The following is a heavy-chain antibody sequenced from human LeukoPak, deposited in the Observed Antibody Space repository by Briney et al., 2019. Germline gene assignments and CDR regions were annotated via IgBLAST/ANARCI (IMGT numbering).Heavy chain of an antibody. V-gene: IGHV1-18*04. CDR3: ARAAYSSGWPVLIPYYFDY. J-gene: IGHJ4*02. CDR2: INVYNGKT. D-gene: IGHD6-19*01. Sequence: GASVKISCKASGYTFTNYGLSWVRQAPGQGLEWMGWINVYNGKTNYAQKFQGRVTITTDTSTSTACMELRSLRSDDTALYYCARAAYSSGWPVLIPYYFDYWGQGTLVTVSS. CDR1: GYTFTNYG.